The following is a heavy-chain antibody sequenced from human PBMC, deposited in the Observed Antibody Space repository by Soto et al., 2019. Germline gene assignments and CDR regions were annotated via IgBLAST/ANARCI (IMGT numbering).Heavy chain of an antibody. D-gene: IGHD3-3*01. V-gene: IGHV1-18*01. CDR1: GYTFNTYG. CDR2: ISAYDGKT. J-gene: IGHJ5*02. CDR3: ARDPHEFWTSYWFDP. Sequence: ASVKVSCKASGYTFNTYGINWVRQAPGQGLELMGWISAYDGKTTYAEKFQGRVTLTTDTSTSTAYMELRSLRSDDTAIYYCARDPHEFWTSYWFDPWGQGTPVTVSS.